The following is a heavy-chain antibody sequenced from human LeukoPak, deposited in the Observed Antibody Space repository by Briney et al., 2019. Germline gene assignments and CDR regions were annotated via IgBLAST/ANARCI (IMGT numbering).Heavy chain of an antibody. V-gene: IGHV3-21*01. Sequence: GGSLRLSCAASGFTFSSYSMNWIRQAPGKGLEWVSSISSSSSYIYYADSVKGRFTISRDNAKNSLYLQMNSLRAEDTAVYYCAREIIAVAGIWFDYWGQGTLVAVSS. D-gene: IGHD6-19*01. CDR3: AREIIAVAGIWFDY. CDR1: GFTFSSYS. J-gene: IGHJ4*02. CDR2: ISSSSSYI.